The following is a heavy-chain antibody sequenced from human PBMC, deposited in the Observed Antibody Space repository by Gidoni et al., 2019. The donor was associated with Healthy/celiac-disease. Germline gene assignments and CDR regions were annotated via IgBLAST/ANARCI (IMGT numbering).Heavy chain of an antibody. V-gene: IGHV3-53*01. D-gene: IGHD1-26*01. Sequence: EVQRVEYGGGFIQHGGSRSVSCEADGFTDRSNYRGVVSQAPGKGLEWVSVIYSTGSTYYAGSVRRRFTISRDHSKNTLYLPMNSLRAEDAAVYYCAVDGVARWRRSRFDYWGQGTLVTVSS. CDR2: IYSTGST. J-gene: IGHJ4*02. CDR3: AVDGVARWRRSRFDY. CDR1: GFTDRSNY.